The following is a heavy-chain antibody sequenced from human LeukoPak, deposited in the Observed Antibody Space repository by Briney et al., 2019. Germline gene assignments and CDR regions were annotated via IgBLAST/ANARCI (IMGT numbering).Heavy chain of an antibody. Sequence: SETLSLTCTVSGGSISSYYWSWIRQPPGKGLEWIGYIYYSGSTNYNPSLKSRVTISVDTSKNQFSLKLSSATAADTAVYYCARLTAAGRYYFDYWSQGTLVTVSS. CDR3: ARLTAAGRYYFDY. CDR1: GGSISSYY. J-gene: IGHJ4*02. V-gene: IGHV4-59*08. CDR2: IYYSGST. D-gene: IGHD6-13*01.